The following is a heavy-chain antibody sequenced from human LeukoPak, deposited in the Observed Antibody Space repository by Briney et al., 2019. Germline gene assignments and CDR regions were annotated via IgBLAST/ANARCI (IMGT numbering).Heavy chain of an antibody. V-gene: IGHV3-66*01. CDR1: GFTVSSNY. Sequence: GGSLRLSCAASGFTVSSNYMSWVRQAPGKGLEWVSVIYSGGSTYYADSVKGRFSISRDNSKNTLYLQMGSLRPEDMAVYYCAREFCTNGVCYKRFDYWGQGTLVTVSS. CDR2: IYSGGST. CDR3: AREFCTNGVCYKRFDY. J-gene: IGHJ4*02. D-gene: IGHD2-8*01.